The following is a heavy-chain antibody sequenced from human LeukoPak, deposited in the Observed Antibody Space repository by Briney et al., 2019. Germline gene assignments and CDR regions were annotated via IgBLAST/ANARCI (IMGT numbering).Heavy chain of an antibody. CDR2: IVPILGIA. V-gene: IGHV1-69*04. CDR1: GGTFSSYA. CDR3: ARNRSPRGTDYYYGMDV. Sequence: SVKVSCKASGGTFSSYAISWVRQAPGQGLERMGRIVPILGIANYAQKFQGRVTITADKSTSTAYMELSSLRSEDTAVYYCARNRSPRGTDYYYGMDVWGQGTTVTVSS. D-gene: IGHD3-16*01. J-gene: IGHJ6*02.